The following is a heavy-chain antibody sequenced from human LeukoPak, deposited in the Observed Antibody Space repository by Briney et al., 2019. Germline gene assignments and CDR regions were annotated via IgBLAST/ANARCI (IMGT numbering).Heavy chain of an antibody. CDR2: IYYSGTT. Sequence: PSETLSLTCTVSGGSISSYYWSWIRQPPGKGLEWIGYIYYSGTTNYNPSLKSRVTISVDTSKNQFSLKLSSVTAADTAVYYCARTKHPVHYDILTGHYYYYYGMDVWGQGTTVTVSS. D-gene: IGHD3-9*01. CDR3: ARTKHPVHYDILTGHYYYYYGMDV. V-gene: IGHV4-59*01. CDR1: GGSISSYY. J-gene: IGHJ6*02.